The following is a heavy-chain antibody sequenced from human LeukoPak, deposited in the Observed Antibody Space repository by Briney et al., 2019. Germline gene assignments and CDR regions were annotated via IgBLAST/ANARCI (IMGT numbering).Heavy chain of an antibody. J-gene: IGHJ2*01. D-gene: IGHD3-9*01. CDR2: LYHSGTT. Sequence: PSETLSLTCTVSGYSIAHGFFWAWIRQPPGGGLEWIGSLYHSGTTYYNTSLKSRISTSVDTSKNQFSLKLRLVTAADTAVYYCARVEVPCDINDWYFDLWGRGTLVTVSS. V-gene: IGHV4-38-2*02. CDR3: ARVEVPCDINDWYFDL. CDR1: GYSIAHGFF.